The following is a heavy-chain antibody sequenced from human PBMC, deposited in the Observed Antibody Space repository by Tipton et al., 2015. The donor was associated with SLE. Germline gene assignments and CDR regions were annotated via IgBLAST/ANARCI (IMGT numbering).Heavy chain of an antibody. CDR2: MSYSGST. Sequence: TLSLTCTVSGGSISSDDYYWTWIRQHPGKGLEWIGHMSYSGSTYYNPSLKSRITISVDTSKNHFSLKLSSVTAADTAVYYCARGDQLLPTVYFDSWGQGTLVTVSS. CDR1: GGSISSDDYY. V-gene: IGHV4-31*03. D-gene: IGHD2-2*01. J-gene: IGHJ4*02. CDR3: ARGDQLLPTVYFDS.